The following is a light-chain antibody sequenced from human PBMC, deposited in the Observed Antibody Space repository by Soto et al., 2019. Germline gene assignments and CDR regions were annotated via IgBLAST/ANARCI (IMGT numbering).Light chain of an antibody. V-gene: IGLV2-8*01. CDR2: EVN. J-gene: IGLJ2*01. Sequence: QSVLTQPPSASGSPGQSVAISCTGSSSDIGAYNYVSWYQQLPGKAPQIMIYEVNKRPSGVPDRFSGSKSGNTASLTVSGLEAEDEDDYYCTSFAGSNTVVFGGGTKLTVL. CDR1: SSDIGAYNY. CDR3: TSFAGSNTVV.